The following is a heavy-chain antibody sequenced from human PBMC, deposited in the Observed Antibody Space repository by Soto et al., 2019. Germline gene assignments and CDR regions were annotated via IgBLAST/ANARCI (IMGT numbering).Heavy chain of an antibody. J-gene: IGHJ6*02. Sequence: GSLRLSGAASVFTFSSYTMNWVRQAPGKGLEWVSSISSSSSYADSVKGRFTISRDNAKSSLYLQMNSLRAEDTAVYYCARGHYGMDVWGQGTTVTVSS. CDR1: VFTFSSYT. V-gene: IGHV3-21*01. CDR2: ISSSSS. CDR3: ARGHYGMDV.